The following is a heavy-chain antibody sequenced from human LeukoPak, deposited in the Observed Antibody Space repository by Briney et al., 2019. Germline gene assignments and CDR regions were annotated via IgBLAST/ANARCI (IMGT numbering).Heavy chain of an antibody. CDR3: AREYYPFLGDYYYYYMDV. Sequence: SETLSLTCTVSGYSISSGYYWGWIRPPPGKGLEWIGSVSHTRTTYYNPSLMSRVTISVDTSKNQVSLKLSSVIAADTAVYYCAREYYPFLGDYYYYYMDVWGKGTTVTVSS. D-gene: IGHD3-10*01. CDR1: GYSISSGYY. V-gene: IGHV4-38-2*02. CDR2: VSHTRTT. J-gene: IGHJ6*03.